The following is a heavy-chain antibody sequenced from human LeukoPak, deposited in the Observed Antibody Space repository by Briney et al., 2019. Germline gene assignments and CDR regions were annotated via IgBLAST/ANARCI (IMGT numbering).Heavy chain of an antibody. CDR2: INHSGST. J-gene: IGHJ4*02. CDR3: ARGPRHYYDSSGYDYFDY. V-gene: IGHV4-34*01. CDR1: GGSFSNYY. D-gene: IGHD3-22*01. Sequence: SETLSLTCVVYGGSFSNYYLNWIRQPPGRGLEWIGEINHSGSTNYNPSLKSRVTISVDTSKNQFSLKLSSVTAADTAVYYCARGPRHYYDSSGYDYFDYWGQGTLVTVSS.